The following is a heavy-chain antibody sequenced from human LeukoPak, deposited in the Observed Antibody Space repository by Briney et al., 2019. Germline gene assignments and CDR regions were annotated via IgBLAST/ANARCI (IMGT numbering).Heavy chain of an antibody. Sequence: SVKVACKASGGTFSSYAISWVRQAPGQGLGWMGGIIPIFGTANYAQKFQGRVTITMDESTSTAYMELSSLRSEDTAVYYCARARDYGDYVYYWGQGTLVTVSS. J-gene: IGHJ4*02. CDR3: ARARDYGDYVYY. CDR2: IIPIFGTA. CDR1: GGTFSSYA. D-gene: IGHD4-17*01. V-gene: IGHV1-69*05.